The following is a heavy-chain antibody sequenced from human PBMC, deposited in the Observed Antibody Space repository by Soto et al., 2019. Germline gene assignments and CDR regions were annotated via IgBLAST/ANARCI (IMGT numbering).Heavy chain of an antibody. CDR3: ARDGYCTNGVCYGVAGDYYYYYGMDV. D-gene: IGHD2-8*01. Sequence: GGSLRLSCAASGFTFSSYSMNWVRQAPGKGLEWVSSISGSSSYIYYADSVKVRFTISRDNAKNSLYLQMNSLRAEDTAVYYCARDGYCTNGVCYGVAGDYYYYYGMDVWGQGTTVPVSS. CDR2: ISGSSSYI. V-gene: IGHV3-21*01. CDR1: GFTFSSYS. J-gene: IGHJ6*02.